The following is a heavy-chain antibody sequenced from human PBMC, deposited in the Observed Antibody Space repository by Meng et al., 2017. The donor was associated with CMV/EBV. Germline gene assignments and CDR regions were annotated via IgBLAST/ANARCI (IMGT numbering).Heavy chain of an antibody. V-gene: IGHV4-39*07. Sequence: LQECGPGIVKPPQPSSLTCTVSGNSISSGYYYWSWVRQTPGKGLEWIGSIYYSGSTYYNPSLKSRVTISVDTSKNQFSLKLSSVTAADTAVYYCARGGIAAAGLHWGQGTLVTVSS. CDR1: GNSISSGYYY. CDR3: ARGGIAAAGLH. CDR2: IYYSGST. D-gene: IGHD6-13*01. J-gene: IGHJ4*02.